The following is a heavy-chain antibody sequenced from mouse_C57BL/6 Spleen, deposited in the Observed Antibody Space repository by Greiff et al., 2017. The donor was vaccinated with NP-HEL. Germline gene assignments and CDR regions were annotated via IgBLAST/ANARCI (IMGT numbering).Heavy chain of an antibody. J-gene: IGHJ3*01. CDR1: GYTFTDYY. CDR3: ARSGDYDGRGFAY. D-gene: IGHD2-4*01. V-gene: IGHV1-76*01. Sequence: QVQLQQSGAELVRPGASVKLSCKASGYTFTDYYINWVKQRPGQGLEWIARIYPGSGNTYYNEKFKGKATLTAEKSSSTAYMQLSSLTSEDSAVYFCARSGDYDGRGFAYWGQGTLVTVSA. CDR2: IYPGSGNT.